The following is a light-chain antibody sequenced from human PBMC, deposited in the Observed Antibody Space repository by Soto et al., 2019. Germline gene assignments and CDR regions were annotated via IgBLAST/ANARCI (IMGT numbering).Light chain of an antibody. CDR1: SGHSHYA. Sequence: QPVLTQSPSASASLGASVKLTYTLSSGHSHYAIAWHQQQPEKGPRYLMKLNSDGSHSKGDGIPDRFSGSSSGAERYLTISSLQSEDEADYYCQTWGIGLQVFGGGTKLTVL. J-gene: IGLJ3*02. CDR2: LNSDGSH. V-gene: IGLV4-69*01. CDR3: QTWGIGLQV.